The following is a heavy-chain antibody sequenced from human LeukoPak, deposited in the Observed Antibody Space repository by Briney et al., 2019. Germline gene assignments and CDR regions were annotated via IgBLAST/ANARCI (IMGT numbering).Heavy chain of an antibody. Sequence: GGSLRLSCAASGFTFSTYTMNWVRQAPGKGLEWVSSISSSSNYIYYVDSVKGRFTISRDDAKNSLSLQMNSLRAEDTAVYYCARSGIKMVRGVIIKSPYHMDVWGKGTTVTVSS. CDR2: ISSSSNYI. CDR3: ARSGIKMVRGVIIKSPYHMDV. J-gene: IGHJ6*03. V-gene: IGHV3-21*01. CDR1: GFTFSTYT. D-gene: IGHD3-10*01.